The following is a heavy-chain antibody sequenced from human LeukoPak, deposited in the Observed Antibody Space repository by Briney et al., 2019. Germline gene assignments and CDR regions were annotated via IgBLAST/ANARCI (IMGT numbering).Heavy chain of an antibody. Sequence: ASVKVSCKASGYTFTSYYMHWVRQAPGQGLEWMGIINPSGGSTSYAQKFQGRVTMTRDTSTSTVYMELSSLRSEDTAVYYCARSTYYYDSTAPFDSWGQGTLVTVSS. V-gene: IGHV1-46*01. CDR2: INPSGGST. D-gene: IGHD3-22*01. CDR3: ARSTYYYDSTAPFDS. J-gene: IGHJ4*02. CDR1: GYTFTSYY.